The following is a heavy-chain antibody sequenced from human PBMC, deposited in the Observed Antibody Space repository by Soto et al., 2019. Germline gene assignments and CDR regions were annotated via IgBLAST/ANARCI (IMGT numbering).Heavy chain of an antibody. CDR1: GYSFTSYW. V-gene: IGHV5-51*01. J-gene: IGHJ4*02. D-gene: IGHD2-21*02. Sequence: PGESLKISCKGSGYSFTSYWIGWVRQMPGKGLEWMGIIYPGDSDTRYSPSFQGQVTISADKSISTAYLQWSSLKASDTAMYYCARNPRVVVTESSGYYFDYWGQGTLVTVSS. CDR3: ARNPRVVVTESSGYYFDY. CDR2: IYPGDSDT.